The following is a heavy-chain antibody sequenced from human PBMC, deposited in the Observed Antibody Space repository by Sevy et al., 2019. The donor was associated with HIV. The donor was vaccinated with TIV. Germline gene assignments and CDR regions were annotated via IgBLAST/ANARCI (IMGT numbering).Heavy chain of an antibody. CDR3: ARDRQQRRVKRNYYYYYGMDV. V-gene: IGHV3-30-3*01. Sequence: GGSLRLSCAASGFTFSSYAMHWVRQAPGKGLEWVAVISYDGSNKYYADSVKGRFTISRDNSKNTLYLQMNSLRAEDTAVYYCARDRQQRRVKRNYYYYYGMDVWGQGTTVTVS. D-gene: IGHD1-1*01. CDR2: ISYDGSNK. CDR1: GFTFSSYA. J-gene: IGHJ6*02.